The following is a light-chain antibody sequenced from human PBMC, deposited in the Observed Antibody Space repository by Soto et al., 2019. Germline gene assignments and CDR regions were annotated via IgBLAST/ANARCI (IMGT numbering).Light chain of an antibody. V-gene: IGLV2-18*02. Sequence: QSVLTQPPSVSGSPGQSVTISCPGTSSDVGKYDRVSWYQQPPGTAPKLIIYEVINRPSGVPARFSGSKSGNTASLTISGLQAEDEADYYCSSYMSTSRYVFGAGTKVT. CDR1: SSDVGKYDR. J-gene: IGLJ1*01. CDR3: SSYMSTSRYV. CDR2: EVI.